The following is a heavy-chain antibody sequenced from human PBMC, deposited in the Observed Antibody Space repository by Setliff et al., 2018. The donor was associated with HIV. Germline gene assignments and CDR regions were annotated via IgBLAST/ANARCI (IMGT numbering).Heavy chain of an antibody. CDR1: GFNINRYW. CDR3: TRDSALESFRPFSYGSSFGMGV. Sequence: GGSLRLSCAASGFNINRYWMHWVRQGPGKGLEWVSSISSTSSYIYYGDSLKGRFTVSRDNAKNSLFLQMNSLRAEDTAVYYCTRDSALESFRPFSYGSSFGMGVWGQGTTVTVSS. D-gene: IGHD5-18*01. J-gene: IGHJ6*02. V-gene: IGHV3-21*01. CDR2: ISSTSSYI.